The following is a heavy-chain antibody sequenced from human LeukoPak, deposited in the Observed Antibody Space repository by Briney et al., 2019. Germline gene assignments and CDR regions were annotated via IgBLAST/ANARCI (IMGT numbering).Heavy chain of an antibody. V-gene: IGHV3-23*01. D-gene: IGHD3-3*01. J-gene: IGHJ4*02. CDR3: ATNYYDFWSGYKD. CDR1: GFTFSSYA. Sequence: GGSLRLSCAASGFTFSSYAMSWVRQAPGKGLERVSAISGSGGSTYYADSVKGRFTISRDNSKNTLYLQMNSLRAEDTAVYYCATNYYDFWSGYKDWGQGTLVTVSS. CDR2: ISGSGGST.